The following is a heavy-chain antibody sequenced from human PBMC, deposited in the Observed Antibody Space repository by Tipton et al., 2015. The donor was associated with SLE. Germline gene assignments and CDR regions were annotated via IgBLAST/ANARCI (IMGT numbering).Heavy chain of an antibody. CDR2: INSDGSST. CDR3: ARGIDLRGAFDI. J-gene: IGHJ3*02. Sequence: SLRLSCAASGFTFSSYSMNWVRQAPGKGLVWVSRINSDGSSTSYADSVKGRFTISRDNAKNTLYLQMNSLRAEDTAVYYCARGIDLRGAFDIWGQGTMVTVSS. V-gene: IGHV3-74*01. D-gene: IGHD5-12*01. CDR1: GFTFSSYS.